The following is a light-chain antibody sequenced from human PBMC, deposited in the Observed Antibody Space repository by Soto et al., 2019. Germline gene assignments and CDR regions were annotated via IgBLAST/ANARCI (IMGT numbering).Light chain of an antibody. CDR3: HSRA. CDR2: DAS. J-gene: IGKJ5*01. V-gene: IGKV1-5*01. Sequence: DIQLTQTPSTLSASVGDEVTITCRASQTISRWLAWYQQKPGRAPKLLIYDASTLESGVPSRFSGSGSETEFTLTISRLPPDDFATYFCHSRAFGQGTRLEIK. CDR1: QTISRW.